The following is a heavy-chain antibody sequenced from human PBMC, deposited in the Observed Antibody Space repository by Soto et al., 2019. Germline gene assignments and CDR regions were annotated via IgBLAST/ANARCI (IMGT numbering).Heavy chain of an antibody. CDR3: ARGDYTATDY. Sequence: QVQLVESGGGVVQPGRSLRLSCAASGFTFSSYAMHWVRQAPGKGLEWVAVISYDGSNKYYADSVKGRFTISGDNSKNTLYLQMNSLRAEDTAVYYCARGDYTATDYWGQGTLVTVSS. D-gene: IGHD3-3*01. J-gene: IGHJ4*02. V-gene: IGHV3-30-3*01. CDR1: GFTFSSYA. CDR2: ISYDGSNK.